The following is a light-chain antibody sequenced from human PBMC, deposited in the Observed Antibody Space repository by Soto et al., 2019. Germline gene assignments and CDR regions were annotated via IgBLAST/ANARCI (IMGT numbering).Light chain of an antibody. CDR2: GAS. V-gene: IGKV3-15*01. J-gene: IGKJ1*01. Sequence: EIVMTQSPATLSVSPGERATLSCRASQSVSSNLAWYQQKPGQAPRLLIYGASTRATGIPARFSGIGSGTEFTLTISSLQSEDFAVYYWQQYNNWPQTFGQGTKVEIK. CDR1: QSVSSN. CDR3: QQYNNWPQT.